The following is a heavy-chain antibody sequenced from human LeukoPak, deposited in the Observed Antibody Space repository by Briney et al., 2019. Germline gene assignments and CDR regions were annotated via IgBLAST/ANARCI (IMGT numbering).Heavy chain of an antibody. CDR1: GGSFSDYY. J-gene: IGHJ4*02. V-gene: IGHV4-34*01. CDR2: INRHGRT. Sequence: SETLSLTCAVYGGSFSDYYWSWIRQPPGKGLEWIGEINRHGRTNYSLSLKSRVSISVDTSKNQFSLTLTSLTAADTAVYYCARGGATPMVFRYWGQGTLVTVSS. D-gene: IGHD5-18*01. CDR3: ARGGATPMVFRY.